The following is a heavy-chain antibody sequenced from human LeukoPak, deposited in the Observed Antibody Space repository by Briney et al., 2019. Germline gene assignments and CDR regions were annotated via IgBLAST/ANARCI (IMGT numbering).Heavy chain of an antibody. J-gene: IGHJ1*01. CDR3: AKGAYSSSWYISEYFQH. Sequence: PGGSLRLSCAASGFTFSSYAMSWVRQAPGKGLEWVSAISGSGGSTYYADSVKGRFTISRDNSKNTLYLQMNSLRAEDPAVYYCAKGAYSSSWYISEYFQHWGQGTLVTVSS. CDR2: ISGSGGST. D-gene: IGHD6-13*01. V-gene: IGHV3-23*01. CDR1: GFTFSSYA.